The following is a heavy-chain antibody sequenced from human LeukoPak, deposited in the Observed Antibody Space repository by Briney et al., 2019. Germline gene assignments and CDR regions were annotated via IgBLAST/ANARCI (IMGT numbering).Heavy chain of an antibody. CDR3: ARGISGRIQLWDYYFDY. V-gene: IGHV3-7*01. Sequence: ETLSLTCTVSNGSISNYYWSWVRQAPGKGLEWVANIKQDGSEKYYVDSVKGRFTISRDNAKNSLYLQMNSLRAEDTAVYYCARGISGRIQLWDYYFDYWGQGTLVTVSS. D-gene: IGHD5-18*01. CDR1: NGSISNYY. J-gene: IGHJ4*02. CDR2: IKQDGSEK.